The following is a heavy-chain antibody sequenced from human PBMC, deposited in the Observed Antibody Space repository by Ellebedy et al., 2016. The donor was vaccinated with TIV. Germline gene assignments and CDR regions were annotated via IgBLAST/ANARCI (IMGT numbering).Heavy chain of an antibody. CDR1: GFTFSSNW. J-gene: IGHJ6*02. CDR2: SNSDGSST. V-gene: IGHV3-74*01. CDR3: ARSLYVWGNYRSWGMDV. Sequence: GESLKISCAASGFTFSSNWMHWVRQVPGKGLAWVSCSNSDGSSTSYADSVKGRFTISRDNAKNTRYLQMNSLRAEDTAVYYCARSLYVWGNYRSWGMDVWGQGTTVTVSS. D-gene: IGHD3-16*02.